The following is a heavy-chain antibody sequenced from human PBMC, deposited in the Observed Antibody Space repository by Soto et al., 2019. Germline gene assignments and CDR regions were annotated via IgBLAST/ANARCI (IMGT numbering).Heavy chain of an antibody. CDR2: INHSGST. V-gene: IGHV4-34*01. J-gene: IGHJ3*02. Sequence: SETLSLTCAVYGGSFSGYYWSWIRQPPGKGLEWIGEINHSGSTNYNPSLKSRVTISVDTSKNQFSLKLSSVTAADTAVYYCARVVVAATYAFDIWGQGTMVTVSS. CDR3: ARVVVAATYAFDI. D-gene: IGHD2-15*01. CDR1: GGSFSGYY.